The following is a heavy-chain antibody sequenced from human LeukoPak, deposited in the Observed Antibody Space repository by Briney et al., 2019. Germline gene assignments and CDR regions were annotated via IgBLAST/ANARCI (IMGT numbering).Heavy chain of an antibody. CDR3: TTGPDYYGSGEFDY. Sequence: AGGSLRLSCAASGFTFSNAWMSWVRQAPGKGLEWVGRIKSKTDGGTTDYAAPVKGRFTISRDDSKNTLYLQMNSLKTEDTAVYYCTTGPDYYGSGEFDYWGQGTLVTVSS. CDR1: GFTFSNAW. D-gene: IGHD3-10*01. CDR2: IKSKTDGGTT. V-gene: IGHV3-15*01. J-gene: IGHJ4*02.